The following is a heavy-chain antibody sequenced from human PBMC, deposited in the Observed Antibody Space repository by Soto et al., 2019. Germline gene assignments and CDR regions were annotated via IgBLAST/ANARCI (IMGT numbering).Heavy chain of an antibody. CDR2: ISGSGRTI. J-gene: IGHJ6*02. D-gene: IGHD1-26*01. CDR1: GPDFSSEV. CDR3: AKVGPSYYYGMDV. V-gene: IGHV3-23*01. Sequence: GGSLRLSCAASGPDFSSEVMCWVRQAPGKGLEWVSSISGSGRTIYHADSMRGRFAISRDNSKNSLYLQLNNLRVDDTAVYYCAKVGPSYYYGMDVWGQGTTVTVSS.